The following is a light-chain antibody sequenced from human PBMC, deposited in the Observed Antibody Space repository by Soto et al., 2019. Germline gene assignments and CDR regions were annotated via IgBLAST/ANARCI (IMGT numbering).Light chain of an antibody. CDR3: QQFSSYPLT. V-gene: IGKV3-15*01. Sequence: EIVLTQSPATLSVSPGERATLSCRASQSVSSNLAWFQQKPGQAPRLLIYGASTRDTGIPARFSGSGSGTEFTLTISSLQSEDFAVYYCQQFSSYPLTFGGGTKVDIK. J-gene: IGKJ4*01. CDR1: QSVSSN. CDR2: GAS.